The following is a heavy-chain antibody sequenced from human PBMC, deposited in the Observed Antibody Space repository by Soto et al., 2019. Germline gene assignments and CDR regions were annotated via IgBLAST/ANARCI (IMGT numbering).Heavy chain of an antibody. J-gene: IGHJ4*02. CDR2: VSGSGGSK. CDR3: AKGRLGRKHQRVCV. Sequence: EVQLLESGGGLVQPGGSLRLSCAASGFTFSSYAMSWVRQAPGKGLEWVSAVSGSGGSKEYADSVKGRFTISRDNSKHTLYLQRNRVRAEDTAVYYCAKGRLGRKHQRVCVWGQGTLVTVSS. D-gene: IGHD2-2*01. CDR1: GFTFSSYA. V-gene: IGHV3-23*01.